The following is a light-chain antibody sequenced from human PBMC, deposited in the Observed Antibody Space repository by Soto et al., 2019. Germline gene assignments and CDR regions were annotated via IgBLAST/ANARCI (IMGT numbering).Light chain of an antibody. J-gene: IGKJ1*01. CDR1: QNIYTW. CDR3: QQYNTFWT. V-gene: IGKV1-5*03. Sequence: DIQMTQSPAALSASVGDRVTITCRASQNIYTWLAWYQQKPVKAPKLLIYDASILETVVPSRFSGSGSGTEFTLTISSLQPDAFATYYCQQYNTFWTFGQGTKVDIK. CDR2: DAS.